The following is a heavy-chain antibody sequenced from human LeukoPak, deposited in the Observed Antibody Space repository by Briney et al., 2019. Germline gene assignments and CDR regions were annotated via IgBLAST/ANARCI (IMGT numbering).Heavy chain of an antibody. D-gene: IGHD2-2*01. Sequence: GGSLRLSCAASGFTFSSYWMSWVRQAPGKGLEWVANIKQDGSEKYYTISRDNAKNSLYLQMNSLRAGDTAVYYCSRWGLGGYCSSTSCYGYWGQGTLVTVSS. CDR1: GFTFSSYW. J-gene: IGHJ4*02. V-gene: IGHV3-7*01. CDR3: SRWGLGGYCSSTSCYGY. CDR2: IKQDGSEK.